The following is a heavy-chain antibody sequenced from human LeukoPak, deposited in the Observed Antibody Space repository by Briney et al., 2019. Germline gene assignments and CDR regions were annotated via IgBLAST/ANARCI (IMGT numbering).Heavy chain of an antibody. CDR3: GRDLDWGAFDH. D-gene: IGHD3-9*01. CDR2: ISYDGSNK. V-gene: IGHV3-30*03. CDR1: GFTFSSYG. Sequence: GRSLRLSCAASGFTFSSYGMHWVRQAPGKGLEWVAVISYDGSNKYYADSVKGRFTISRDNSKNALYLQMNSLRAEDTAVYYCGRDLDWGAFDHWGQGTLVTVSS. J-gene: IGHJ4*02.